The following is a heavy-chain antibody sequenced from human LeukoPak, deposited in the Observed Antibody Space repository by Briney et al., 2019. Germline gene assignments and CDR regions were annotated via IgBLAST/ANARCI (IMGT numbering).Heavy chain of an antibody. CDR2: LQNHGGDI. D-gene: IGHD3-22*01. CDR3: ARGLYDSSGYYYLNWFDP. CDR1: GFTFSNYG. J-gene: IGHJ5*02. V-gene: IGHV3-30*02. Sequence: PGGSLRLSCAASGFTFSNYGMHWVRQAPDKGLEWVAFLQNHGGDIHYADSVEGRFTISRDNSKNTLYLQMNSLRPEDTAVYYCARGLYDSSGYYYLNWFDPWGQGTLVTVSS.